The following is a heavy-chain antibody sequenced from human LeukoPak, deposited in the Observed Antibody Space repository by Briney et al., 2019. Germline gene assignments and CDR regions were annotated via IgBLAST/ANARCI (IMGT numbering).Heavy chain of an antibody. D-gene: IGHD3-10*01. J-gene: IGHJ3*02. V-gene: IGHV1-46*01. CDR2: INPSGGST. CDR3: ARDRVPMRFGELGAFDI. Sequence: GASVKVSFKASGYTFTSYYMHWVRQAPGQGLEWMGIINPSGGSTSYAQKFQGRVTMTRDTSTSTVYMELSSLRSEDTAVYYCARDRVPMRFGELGAFDIWGQGTMVTVSS. CDR1: GYTFTSYY.